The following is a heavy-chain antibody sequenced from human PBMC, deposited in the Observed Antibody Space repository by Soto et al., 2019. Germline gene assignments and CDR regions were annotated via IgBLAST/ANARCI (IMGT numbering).Heavy chain of an antibody. CDR3: TREGSFEKPAVAGSYYYYYGMDV. CDR1: GFTFGDYA. CDR2: IRSKAYGGTT. D-gene: IGHD6-19*01. V-gene: IGHV3-49*03. Sequence: GGSLRLSCTASGFTFGDYAMSWFRQAPGKGLEWVGFIRSKAYGGTTEYAASVKGRFTISRDDSKSIAYLQMNSLKTEDTAVYYCTREGSFEKPAVAGSYYYYYGMDVWGQGTTVTVSS. J-gene: IGHJ6*02.